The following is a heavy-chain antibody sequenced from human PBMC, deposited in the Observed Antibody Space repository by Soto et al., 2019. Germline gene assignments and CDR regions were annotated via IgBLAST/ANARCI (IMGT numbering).Heavy chain of an antibody. J-gene: IGHJ6*02. CDR2: IKSKTDGGTT. Sequence: GGSLRLSCAASGFTFSNAWMNWVRQAPGKGLEWVGRIKSKTDGGTTDYAAPVKGRFTISRDDSKNTLYLQMNSLKTEDTAVYYCTTDGTLLWFGDPAKYCYYYGMDVWGQGTTVTVSS. CDR1: GFTFSNAW. CDR3: TTDGTLLWFGDPAKYCYYYGMDV. V-gene: IGHV3-15*07. D-gene: IGHD3-10*01.